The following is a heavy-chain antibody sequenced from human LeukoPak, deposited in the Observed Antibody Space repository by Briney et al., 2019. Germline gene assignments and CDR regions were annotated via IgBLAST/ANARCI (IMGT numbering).Heavy chain of an antibody. D-gene: IGHD6-13*01. CDR1: GYTFSDYY. CDR3: MREVGSINWYAY. CDR2: INPNSGGT. V-gene: IGHV1-2*02. Sequence: ASVKISCKASGYTFSDYYMHWVRQAPRQGLEWIGWINPNSGGTKYAQKFQGRVTMTRDTSISPAYIEVRRLSSDDTAVYYCMREVGSINWYAYWGEGTLVTVSS. J-gene: IGHJ5*01.